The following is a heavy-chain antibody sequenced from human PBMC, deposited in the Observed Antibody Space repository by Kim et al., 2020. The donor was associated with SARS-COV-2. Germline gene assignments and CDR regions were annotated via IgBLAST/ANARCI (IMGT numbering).Heavy chain of an antibody. CDR1: GGSISSSSYY. J-gene: IGHJ6*03. D-gene: IGHD3-3*01. CDR2: IYYSGST. CDR3: AIDEAVFWSGHHIDV. Sequence: SETLSLTCTVSGGSISSSSYYWGWIRQPPGKGLEWIGSIYYSGSTYYNPSLKSRVTISVDTSKNQFSLKLSSVTAADTAVYYCAIDEAVFWSGHHIDVWG. V-gene: IGHV4-39*01.